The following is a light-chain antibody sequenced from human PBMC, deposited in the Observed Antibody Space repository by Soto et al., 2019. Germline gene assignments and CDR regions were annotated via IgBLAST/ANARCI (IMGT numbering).Light chain of an antibody. J-gene: IGKJ5*01. V-gene: IGKV3-20*01. Sequence: IVLTQSPGTLSLSPGERATLSCRASQSVSNNYLAWYQQKPGQAPRLLIYGASNRATGIPDRFSGTGSETDFTLTISRLEPEDFAVYYCQQYDNSPITFGQGTRLEIK. CDR1: QSVSNNY. CDR2: GAS. CDR3: QQYDNSPIT.